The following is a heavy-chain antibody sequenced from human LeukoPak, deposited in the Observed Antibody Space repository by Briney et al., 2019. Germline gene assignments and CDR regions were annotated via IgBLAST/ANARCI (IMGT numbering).Heavy chain of an antibody. CDR1: GFTFSSYW. D-gene: IGHD3-22*01. CDR2: IKQDGSEK. J-gene: IGHJ4*02. V-gene: IGHV3-7*01. CDR3: AKGLDYYDSSGYSGLDY. Sequence: GGSLRLSCAASGFTFSSYWLSWVRQAPGKGLELVANIKQDGSEKYYVDSAKGRFTISRDNSKNTLYLQMNSLRAEDTAVYYCAKGLDYYDSSGYSGLDYWGQGTLVTVSS.